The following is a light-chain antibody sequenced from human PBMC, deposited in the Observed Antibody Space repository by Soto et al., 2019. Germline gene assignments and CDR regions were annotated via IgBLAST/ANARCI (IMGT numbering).Light chain of an antibody. CDR2: GAS. J-gene: IGKJ1*01. CDR1: QSIRHY. V-gene: IGKV1-5*01. CDR3: QHPKSYSQT. Sequence: DIQMSQSPPTLSASVGDRVTITCRASQSIRHYLAWYQQRPGKAPKLLIYGASTLQSGVPQRLSGSGSGTGCTLPISSLQTDDFGTYFGQHPKSYSQTVGRGTKLEI.